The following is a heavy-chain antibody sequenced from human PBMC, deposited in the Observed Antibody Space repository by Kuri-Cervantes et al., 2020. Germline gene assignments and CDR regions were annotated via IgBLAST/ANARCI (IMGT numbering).Heavy chain of an antibody. D-gene: IGHD3-22*01. V-gene: IGHV4-61*02. CDR1: GGSISSGDYY. CDR2: IYTSGST. J-gene: IGHJ3*02. Sequence: SETLSLTCTVSGGSISSGDYYWSWIRQPPGKGLEWIGRIYTSGSTNYNPSLKSRVTISVDTSKNQFSLKLSSVTAADTAVYYCARLVRRSHYYDSSGYYAFDIWGQGTMVTVSS. CDR3: ARLVRRSHYYDSSGYYAFDI.